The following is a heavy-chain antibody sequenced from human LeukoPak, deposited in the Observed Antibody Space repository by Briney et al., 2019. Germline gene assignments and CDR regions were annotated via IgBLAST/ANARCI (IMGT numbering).Heavy chain of an antibody. CDR1: GGTFSSYA. V-gene: IGHV1-69*06. J-gene: IGHJ3*02. Sequence: SVKVSCKASGGTFSSYAISWVRQAPGQGLEWMGGIIPVFGTADYAQKFQGRVTITADKSTNTAYMELSRLRSDDTAVYYCARAGLWDYSDSSGYHNGAFDIWGQGTMVTVSS. CDR2: IIPVFGTA. D-gene: IGHD3-22*01. CDR3: ARAGLWDYSDSSGYHNGAFDI.